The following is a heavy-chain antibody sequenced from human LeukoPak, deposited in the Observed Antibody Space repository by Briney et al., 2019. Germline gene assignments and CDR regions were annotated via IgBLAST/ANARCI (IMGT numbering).Heavy chain of an antibody. V-gene: IGHV3-33*01. CDR2: IWYDGSNK. J-gene: IGHJ5*02. CDR3: ARDREQQLVPGNWFDP. Sequence: PTGGSLRLSCAASGFTFSSYGMHWVRQAPGKGLEWVAVIWYDGSNKYYADSVKGRFTISRDNSKNTLYLQMNSLRAEDTAVYYCARDREQQLVPGNWFDPWGQGTLVTVSS. D-gene: IGHD6-13*01. CDR1: GFTFSSYG.